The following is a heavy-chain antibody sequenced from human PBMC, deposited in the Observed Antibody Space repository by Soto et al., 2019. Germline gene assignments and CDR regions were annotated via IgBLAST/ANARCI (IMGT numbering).Heavy chain of an antibody. J-gene: IGHJ4*02. D-gene: IGHD1-7*01. Sequence: HPGVSLRLSCAASGFTFSSYAMSWVRQAPGKGLEWVSAISGSGGSTYYADSVKGRFTISRDNSKNTLYLQMNSLRAEDTAVYYCAKGPLTGTTDQPDYWGQGTLVTVSS. CDR3: AKGPLTGTTDQPDY. V-gene: IGHV3-23*01. CDR1: GFTFSSYA. CDR2: ISGSGGST.